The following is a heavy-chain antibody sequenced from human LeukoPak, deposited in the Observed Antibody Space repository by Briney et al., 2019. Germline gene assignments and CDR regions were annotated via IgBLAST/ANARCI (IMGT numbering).Heavy chain of an antibody. V-gene: IGHV4-39*07. D-gene: IGHD2-2*01. CDR3: ARGDCSSTICYSPMDV. CDR2: IYYSGST. CDR1: GGSISSSSYY. J-gene: IGHJ6*03. Sequence: SETLSLTCTVSGGSISSSSYYWGWIRQPPGKGLEWIGSIYYSGSTYYNPSLKSRVTISVDTSKNQFSLKVNSVTAADTALYYCARGDCSSTICYSPMDVWGKGTTVTVSS.